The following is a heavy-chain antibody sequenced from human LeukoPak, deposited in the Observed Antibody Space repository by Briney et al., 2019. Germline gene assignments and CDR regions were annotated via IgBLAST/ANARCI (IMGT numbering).Heavy chain of an antibody. J-gene: IGHJ3*02. CDR2: ISGSGGST. D-gene: IGHD1-26*01. V-gene: IGHV3-23*01. Sequence: GGSLRLSCAAAGFTFSSYAMSWVRQAPGKGLEWVSAISGSGGSTYYADSVKGRFTISRDNSKNTLYLQMNSLRAEDTAVYYCAKALEEWELLDAFDIWGQGTMVTVSS. CDR1: GFTFSSYA. CDR3: AKALEEWELLDAFDI.